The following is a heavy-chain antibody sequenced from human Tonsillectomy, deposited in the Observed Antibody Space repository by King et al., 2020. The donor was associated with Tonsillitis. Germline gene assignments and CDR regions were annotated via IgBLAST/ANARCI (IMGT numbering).Heavy chain of an antibody. CDR1: GFTFGDYA. Sequence: VQLVESGGGLVQPGRSLRLSCTASGFTFGDYAMSWFRQAPGKGLEWVGFIRGKAYGGTSEYAASVKGRLTISRDDSKDIAYLQMSSLKTEDTAVYYCTRCEDGLGIVRTAHAFDIWGQGTMVTVSS. D-gene: IGHD2/OR15-2a*01. J-gene: IGHJ3*02. CDR2: IRGKAYGGTS. V-gene: IGHV3-49*03. CDR3: TRCEDGLGIVRTAHAFDI.